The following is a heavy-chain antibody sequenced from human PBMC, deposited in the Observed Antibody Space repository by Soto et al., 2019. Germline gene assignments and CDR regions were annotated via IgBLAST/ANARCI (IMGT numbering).Heavy chain of an antibody. V-gene: IGHV3-30*18. CDR2: ISYDGNNE. Sequence: GGSLRLSCAGSGFTFSSYGMHWVRQAPGKGLEWVAVISYDGNNEYYADSVKGRFTISRDNSKNTLYLQMNSLRAEDTAVYYCAKALRDYYYYYYMDVWGKGTTVTVSS. CDR3: AKALRDYYYYYYMDV. J-gene: IGHJ6*03. CDR1: GFTFSSYG.